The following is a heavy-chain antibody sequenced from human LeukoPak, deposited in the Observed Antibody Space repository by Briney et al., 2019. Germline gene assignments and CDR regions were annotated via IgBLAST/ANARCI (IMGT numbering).Heavy chain of an antibody. V-gene: IGHV3-74*01. D-gene: IGHD3-3*01. CDR3: ARKASGFYSAN. J-gene: IGHJ4*02. CDR2: INNDGSIT. CDR1: GFSFSSYW. Sequence: GGSLRLSCAASGFSFSSYWMHWVRQAPGKGLVWVSRINNDGSITNYAKSVKGRFTISRDNAKNTLYLQMNSLRGEDMAVYYCARKASGFYSANWGQGTLVTVSS.